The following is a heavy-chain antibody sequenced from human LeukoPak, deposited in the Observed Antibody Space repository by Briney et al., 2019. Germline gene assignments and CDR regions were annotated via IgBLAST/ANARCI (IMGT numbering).Heavy chain of an antibody. CDR1: GFSVGTNY. Sequence: GGSLRLSCAASGFSVGTNYMTWVRQAPGKGLEWVSVIYSGDNTYYADSVKGRFTISRDTPKNTLYLQMNSLRAEDTAVYYCAKRGTTMEKEGFDYWGQGTLVTVSS. CDR3: AKRGTTMEKEGFDY. CDR2: IYSGDNT. J-gene: IGHJ4*02. D-gene: IGHD5-18*01. V-gene: IGHV3-53*01.